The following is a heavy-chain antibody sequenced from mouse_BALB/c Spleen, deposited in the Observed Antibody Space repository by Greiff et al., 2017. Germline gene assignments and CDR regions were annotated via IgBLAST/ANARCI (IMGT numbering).Heavy chain of an antibody. V-gene: IGHV5-6-5*01. CDR1: GFTFSSYA. CDR3: ARGRHYFDY. J-gene: IGHJ2*01. CDR2: ISSGGST. Sequence: VQLVESGGGLVKPGGSLKLSCAASGFTFSSYAMSWVRQTPEKRLEWVASISSGGSTYYPDSVKGRFTISRDNARNILYLQMSSLRSEDTAMYYCARGRHYFDYWGQGTTLTVSS.